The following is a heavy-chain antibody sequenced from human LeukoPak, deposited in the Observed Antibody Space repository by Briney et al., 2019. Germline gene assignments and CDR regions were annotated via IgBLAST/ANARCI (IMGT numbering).Heavy chain of an antibody. CDR3: ARGRVTYSSSWYSAVAWYFDL. Sequence: PSETLSLTCAVYGGSFSGYYWSWIRQPPGKGLEWIGEINHSGSTNYNPSLKSRVTISVDTSKNQFSLKLSSVTAADTAVYYCARGRVTYSSSWYSAVAWYFDLWGRGTLVTVSS. D-gene: IGHD6-13*01. CDR1: GGSFSGYY. J-gene: IGHJ2*01. CDR2: INHSGST. V-gene: IGHV4-34*01.